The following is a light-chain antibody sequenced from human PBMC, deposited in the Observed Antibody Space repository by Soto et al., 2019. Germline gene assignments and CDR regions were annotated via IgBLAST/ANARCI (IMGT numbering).Light chain of an antibody. CDR3: QQRSNWPIT. Sequence: EIVLTQSPATLSLSPGERATLSCRASQSVSSYLAWYQQKPVQAPRLLIYDASNRATGIPARFNGSGSGTDFTLTVSSLEPEDFAVYYCQQRSNWPITFGQGTRLE. CDR1: QSVSSY. J-gene: IGKJ5*01. V-gene: IGKV3-11*01. CDR2: DAS.